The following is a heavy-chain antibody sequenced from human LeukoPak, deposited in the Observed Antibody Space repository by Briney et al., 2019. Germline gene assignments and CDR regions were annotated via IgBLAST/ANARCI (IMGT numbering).Heavy chain of an antibody. J-gene: IGHJ4*02. CDR3: AKDKGHPHLYYFDY. CDR1: GFTFSRYC. Sequence: AGSLRLSCAVSGFTFSRYCMHWVRQAPGKGLEWVAFIRYDGSNKYYADSVKGRFTISRDNSKNTLYLQMNSLRAEDTAVYYCAKDKGHPHLYYFDYWGQGTLVTVSS. CDR2: IRYDGSNK. V-gene: IGHV3-30*02.